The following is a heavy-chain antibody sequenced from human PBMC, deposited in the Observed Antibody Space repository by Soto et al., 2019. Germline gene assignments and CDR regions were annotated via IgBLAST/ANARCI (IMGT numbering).Heavy chain of an antibody. J-gene: IGHJ6*03. D-gene: IGHD2-15*01. V-gene: IGHV3-21*01. Sequence: GGSLRLSCAASGFTFSSYSMNWVRQAPGKGLEWVSSISSSSSYIYYADSVKGRFTISRDNAKNSLYLQMNSLRAEDTAVYYCARDGEDIVVVVAATDYMDVWGKGTTVTVSS. CDR2: ISSSSSYI. CDR1: GFTFSSYS. CDR3: ARDGEDIVVVVAATDYMDV.